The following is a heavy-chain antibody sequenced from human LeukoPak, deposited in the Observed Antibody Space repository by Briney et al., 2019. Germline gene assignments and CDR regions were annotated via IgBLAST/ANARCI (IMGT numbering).Heavy chain of an antibody. D-gene: IGHD3-10*01. CDR1: GYTFTNYG. CDR3: ARDLRRGSYYDGHYHDF. J-gene: IGHJ4*02. V-gene: IGHV1-18*01. Sequence: ASVKVSCTASGYTFTNYGFSWVRQAPGQGLEWMGWTSTHNGNKMYAQSLQGRVIVTTDTSTSTTYMELTSLRSDDTAVYYCARDLRRGSYYDGHYHDFGGQGTLVTVPS. CDR2: TSTHNGNK.